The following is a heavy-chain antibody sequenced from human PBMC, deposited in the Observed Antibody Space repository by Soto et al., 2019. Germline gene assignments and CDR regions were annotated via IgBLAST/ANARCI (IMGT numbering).Heavy chain of an antibody. Sequence: QVQLVQSGAEVRKPGSSVKVSCQSFGGSFSSYAFSWVRQAPGQGLEWMGVLIVILGTTNYAQKFKGRVTFTADESTSTAYMEVSSLESEATAIYYCASGYYDSSGYSIDYWGPGTQVTVSS. D-gene: IGHD3-22*01. V-gene: IGHV1-69*01. CDR2: LIVILGTT. CDR1: GGSFSSYA. J-gene: IGHJ4*02. CDR3: ASGYYDSSGYSIDY.